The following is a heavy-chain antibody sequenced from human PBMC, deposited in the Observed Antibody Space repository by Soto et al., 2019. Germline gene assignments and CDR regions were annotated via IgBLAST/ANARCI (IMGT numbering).Heavy chain of an antibody. D-gene: IGHD3-16*01. J-gene: IGHJ5*02. CDR3: ARRHLRDYIRWNFDP. CDR2: IDPKSGDT. CDR1: GYTFTDNQ. Sequence: QVQLVQSGAEVKKPGASVTVSCKASGYTFTDNQIHWLRRAPGQRLEWMGRIDPKSGDTNFAPTYQGRVTMTRDTYTNTVYMELTRLTSGDTAIYFCARRHLRDYIRWNFDPWGQGTLVTVSS. V-gene: IGHV1-2*02.